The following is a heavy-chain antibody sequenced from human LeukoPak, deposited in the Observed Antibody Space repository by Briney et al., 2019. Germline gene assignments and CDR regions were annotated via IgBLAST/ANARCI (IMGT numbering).Heavy chain of an antibody. D-gene: IGHD2-21*02. J-gene: IGHJ4*02. CDR3: SKPDSGGGDSDSYHFDS. CDR1: GFTFSSYG. V-gene: IGHV3-33*03. Sequence: GRTLSLSCAVSGFTFSSYGLRWGRQAPAKGLEWVGIIWYDGGSTYYADSVKGRFTISGDNSKNTLYLQMNSLRAEDAAVNYCSKPDSGGGDSDSYHFDSWGQGTLFTVSS. CDR2: IWYDGGST.